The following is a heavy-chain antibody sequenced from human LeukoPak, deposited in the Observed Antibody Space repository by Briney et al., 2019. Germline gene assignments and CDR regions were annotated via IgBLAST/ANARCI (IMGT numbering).Heavy chain of an antibody. Sequence: SETLSLTCTVSGGSISSSSYYWGWIRQPPGKGLEWIGSIYYSGSTYYNPSLKSRVTISVDTSKNQFSLKLSSVTAADTAVYYCARIIVGRFGESYAFDIWGQGTMVTVSS. V-gene: IGHV4-39*07. CDR3: ARIIVGRFGESYAFDI. J-gene: IGHJ3*02. CDR1: GGSISSSSYY. CDR2: IYYSGST. D-gene: IGHD3-10*01.